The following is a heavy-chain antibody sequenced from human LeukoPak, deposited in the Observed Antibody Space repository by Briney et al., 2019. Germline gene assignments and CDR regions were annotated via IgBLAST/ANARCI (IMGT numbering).Heavy chain of an antibody. CDR1: GGSISSGGYY. Sequence: SETLSLTCTVSGGSISSGGYYWSCIRQHPGRGLEWIAYIYYSGSTYYNPSLKSRVTIAVDTSKNQFSLKLGSVTAADTAVYYCARSHPLYDSGGYYYMGAFDIWGQGTMVTVSS. V-gene: IGHV4-31*03. CDR3: ARSHPLYDSGGYYYMGAFDI. D-gene: IGHD3-22*01. J-gene: IGHJ3*02. CDR2: IYYSGST.